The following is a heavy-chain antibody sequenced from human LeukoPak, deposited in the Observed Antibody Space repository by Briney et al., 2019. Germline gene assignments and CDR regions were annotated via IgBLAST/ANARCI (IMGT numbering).Heavy chain of an antibody. J-gene: IGHJ4*02. CDR3: ARVRRYCSGGSCYSLDY. V-gene: IGHV3-7*01. Sequence: GGSLRLSCAASGFTFSSYWMSWVRQAPGKGLEWVANIKQDGSEKYYVDSVKGRFTISRDNAKNSLYLQTNSLRAEDTAVYYCARVRRYCSGGSCYSLDYWGQGTLVTVSS. CDR1: GFTFSSYW. D-gene: IGHD2-15*01. CDR2: IKQDGSEK.